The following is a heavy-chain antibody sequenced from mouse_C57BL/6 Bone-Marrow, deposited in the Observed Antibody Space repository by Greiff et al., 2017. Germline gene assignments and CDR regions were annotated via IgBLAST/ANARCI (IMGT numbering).Heavy chain of an antibody. Sequence: VQLQQSGAELVKPGASVKLSCTASGFNIKDYYMHWVKQRTEQGLEWIGRIDPEDGYTKYAPKFQGQATITADTSSNTAYLQLSSLTAEDTAVYYCARPYEGNDGDDWGQGTTLTVSA. J-gene: IGHJ2*01. V-gene: IGHV14-2*01. CDR2: IDPEDGYT. CDR1: GFNIKDYY. CDR3: ARPYEGNDGDD. D-gene: IGHD2-9*01.